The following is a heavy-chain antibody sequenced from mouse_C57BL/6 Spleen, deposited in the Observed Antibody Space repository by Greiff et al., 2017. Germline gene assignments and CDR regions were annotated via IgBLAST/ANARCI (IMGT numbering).Heavy chain of an antibody. CDR2: IYPGGGYT. CDR3: ARAYYSNQGYYFDY. D-gene: IGHD2-5*01. V-gene: IGHV1-63*01. CDR1: GYTFTNYW. J-gene: IGHJ2*01. Sequence: QVQLQQSGAELVRPGTSVKMSCKASGYTFTNYWIGWAKQRPGHGLEWIGDIYPGGGYTNYNEKFKGKATLTADKSSSTAYMQCSSLTSEDSAIYYCARAYYSNQGYYFDYWGQGTTLTGSS.